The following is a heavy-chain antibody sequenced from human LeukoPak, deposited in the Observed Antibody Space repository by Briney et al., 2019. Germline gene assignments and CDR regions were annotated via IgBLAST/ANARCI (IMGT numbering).Heavy chain of an antibody. CDR2: IYPGDSDT. J-gene: IGHJ4*02. Sequence: KHGESLKISCTGSGYSFTNYWFVWVRQMPGKGLEWMGIIYPGDSDTTYSPSFQGQVTMSVDQSINTAYLQWSSLKASDTAMYYCARHAQPEIVTTGGGGYFDYWGQGTPVTVSS. CDR3: ARHAQPEIVTTGGGGYFDY. CDR1: GYSFTNYW. V-gene: IGHV5-51*01. D-gene: IGHD5-12*01.